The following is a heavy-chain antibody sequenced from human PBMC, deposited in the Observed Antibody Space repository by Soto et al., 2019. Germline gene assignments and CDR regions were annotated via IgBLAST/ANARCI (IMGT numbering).Heavy chain of an antibody. Sequence: QVQLQQWGAGLLKPSETLSLTCAVYGGSFSGYYWSWIRQPPGKGLEWIGEINHSGSTNYNPSLKSRVTISVDTSKNQFSLKLSSVTAADTAVYYCARLYCSTSCYDGSDYWGQGTLVTVSS. CDR1: GGSFSGYY. D-gene: IGHD2-2*01. CDR3: ARLYCSTSCYDGSDY. J-gene: IGHJ4*02. CDR2: INHSGST. V-gene: IGHV4-34*01.